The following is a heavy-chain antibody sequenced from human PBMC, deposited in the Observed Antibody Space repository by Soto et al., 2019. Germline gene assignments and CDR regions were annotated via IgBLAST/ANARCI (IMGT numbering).Heavy chain of an antibody. J-gene: IGHJ4*02. CDR1: GFTFASYA. V-gene: IGHV3-23*01. D-gene: IGHD4-4*01. Sequence: AQLLESGGGLVQPGESLRLSCATSGFTFASYAMTWVRQAPGKGLEWVSSITTGGINTHYADFVRGRFTISRDNSKNTVYLEMKTLSAEDTAVYYCGKVMTDYSKAVGDDWGQGTLVTVSS. CDR3: GKVMTDYSKAVGDD. CDR2: ITTGGINT.